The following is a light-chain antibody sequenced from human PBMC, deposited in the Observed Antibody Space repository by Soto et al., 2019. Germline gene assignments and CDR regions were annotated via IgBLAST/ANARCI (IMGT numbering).Light chain of an antibody. J-gene: IGKJ1*01. CDR2: DAS. CDR3: QQYNSYRA. V-gene: IGKV1-5*01. CDR1: QSISNR. Sequence: DIQMTHSPSTLSASLGDRVTMTCRASQSISNRLAWYQQKPGKAPKVLIYDASSLQGGVPSRFSGSGSGTEFTLTISSLQPDDFATYYCQQYNSYRAFGQGTKVDIK.